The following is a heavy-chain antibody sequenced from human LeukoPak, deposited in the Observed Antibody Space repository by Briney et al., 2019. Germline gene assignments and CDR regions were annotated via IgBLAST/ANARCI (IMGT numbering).Heavy chain of an antibody. J-gene: IGHJ6*02. V-gene: IGHV3-21*01. Sequence: PGGSLRLSCAASGFTFSSYSMNWVRQAPGKGLEWVSSISSSSSYIYYADSVKGRFTISRDNAKNSLYLQMNSLRAEDTAVYYCARVFPAAMAQYYYYGMDVWGQGTTVTVSS. D-gene: IGHD5-18*01. CDR2: ISSSSSYI. CDR1: GFTFSSYS. CDR3: ARVFPAAMAQYYYYGMDV.